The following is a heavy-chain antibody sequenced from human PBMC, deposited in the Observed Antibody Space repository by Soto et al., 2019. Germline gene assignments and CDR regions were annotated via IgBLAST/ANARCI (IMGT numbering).Heavy chain of an antibody. CDR2: IIPIFGTA. CDR3: ARDQVVLSIVGATTGRAFDI. CDR1: GGTFGSYA. J-gene: IGHJ3*02. V-gene: IGHV1-69*06. Sequence: SVKVSCKASGGTFGSYAISWVRQAPGQGLEWMGGIIPIFGTATYAQKFQGRVTITADKSTSTAYMELSSLRSEDTAVYYCARDQVVLSIVGATTGRAFDIWGQGAMVTVSS. D-gene: IGHD1-26*01.